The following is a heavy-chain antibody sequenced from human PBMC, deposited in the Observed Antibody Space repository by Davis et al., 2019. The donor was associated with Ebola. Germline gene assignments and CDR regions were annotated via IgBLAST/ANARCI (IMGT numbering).Heavy chain of an antibody. J-gene: IGHJ3*02. D-gene: IGHD1-26*01. V-gene: IGHV3-9*03. Sequence: PGGSLRLSCAASGFTFSSYAMSWVRQAPGKGLEWVSGISWNSGSIGYADSVKGRFTISRDNAKNSLYLQMNSLRAEDMALYYCAKDRGGSYDLGAFDIWGQGTMVTVSS. CDR3: AKDRGGSYDLGAFDI. CDR2: ISWNSGSI. CDR1: GFTFSSYA.